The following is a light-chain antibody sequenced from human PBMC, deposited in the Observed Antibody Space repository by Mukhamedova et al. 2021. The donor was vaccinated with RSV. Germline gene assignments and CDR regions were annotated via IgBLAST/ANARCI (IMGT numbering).Light chain of an antibody. J-gene: IGKJ4*01. CDR3: PQYDGFSVT. V-gene: IGKV1-5*03. CDR2: GTY. Sequence: LIYGTYKLRSGVPSRFSGSGSGTVFALTISSLQPDDTATYYCPQYDGFSVTFGGGTKVEIK.